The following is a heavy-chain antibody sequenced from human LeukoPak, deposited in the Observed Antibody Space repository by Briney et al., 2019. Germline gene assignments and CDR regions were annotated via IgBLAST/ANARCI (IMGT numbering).Heavy chain of an antibody. Sequence: GGSRRPSCAASGSTFSSYWRHWVRQAPGKGLGWVSGINSDGSSTSYADSVKGRFTISRDNAKNTLYLQMNSLRAEDTAVYYCASFQKLRLGELSLYPPWGQGTLVTVSS. J-gene: IGHJ5*02. CDR2: INSDGSST. D-gene: IGHD3-16*02. CDR1: GSTFSSYW. V-gene: IGHV3-74*01. CDR3: ASFQKLRLGELSLYPP.